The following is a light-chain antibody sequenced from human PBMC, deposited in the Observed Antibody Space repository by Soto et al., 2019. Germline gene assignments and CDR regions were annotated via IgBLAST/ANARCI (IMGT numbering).Light chain of an antibody. CDR3: SSYTSSSPRV. Sequence: QSVLTQPASVSGSPGQSITISCTGTSSDVGGYNYVSWYQQHPGKAPKLMIYEVSNRPSGVSNRFSGSKSGNTASLTISGLQAEEEADYYCSSYTSSSPRVFGTGTKVTVL. CDR1: SSDVGGYNY. J-gene: IGLJ1*01. V-gene: IGLV2-14*01. CDR2: EVS.